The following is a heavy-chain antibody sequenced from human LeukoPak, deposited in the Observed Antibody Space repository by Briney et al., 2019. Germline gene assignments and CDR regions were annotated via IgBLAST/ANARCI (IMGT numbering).Heavy chain of an antibody. CDR3: AVLAGDIFRAFDI. Sequence: PGGSLRLSCAASGFTVSSNYMSWVRQAPGKGLEWVSVIYSGGSTYYADSVKGRFTISRDNSEDTLYLQMNSLRAEDTAVYYCAVLAGDIFRAFDIWGQGTMVTVSS. V-gene: IGHV3-66*01. CDR1: GFTVSSNY. D-gene: IGHD3-9*01. J-gene: IGHJ3*02. CDR2: IYSGGST.